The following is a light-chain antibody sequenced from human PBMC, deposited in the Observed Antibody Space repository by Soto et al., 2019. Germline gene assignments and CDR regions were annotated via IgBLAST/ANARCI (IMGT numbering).Light chain of an antibody. J-gene: IGKJ4*01. CDR2: HAS. V-gene: IGKV3-20*01. CDR3: QQYGDSLLT. CDR1: QSISTSY. Sequence: EDVLTQSPGTLSLSPGERATLYCRASQSISTSYLTWSQQKPGQAPRLLIYHASSRATGIPDRFSVSGSGTDFTLTISRLEPEDFAVYYCQQYGDSLLTFGGVTKVEI.